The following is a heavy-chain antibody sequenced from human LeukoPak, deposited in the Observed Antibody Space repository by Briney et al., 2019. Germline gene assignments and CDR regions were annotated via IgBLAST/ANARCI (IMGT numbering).Heavy chain of an antibody. J-gene: IGHJ4*02. Sequence: PGGSLRLSCAASGFTFSSYSMNWVRQAPGKGLEWVSYISSSSSTIYYADSVKGRFTISRDNAKNSLYLQMNSLRAEDTAVYYCARGSAGYRLGSDYWGQGTLVTVSS. CDR1: GFTFSSYS. CDR3: ARGSAGYRLGSDY. CDR2: ISSSSSTI. V-gene: IGHV3-48*01. D-gene: IGHD5-24*01.